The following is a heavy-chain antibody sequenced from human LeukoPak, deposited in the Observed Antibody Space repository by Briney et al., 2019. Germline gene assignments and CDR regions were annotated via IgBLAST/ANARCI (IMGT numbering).Heavy chain of an antibody. V-gene: IGHV4-30-4*08. CDR2: IYYSGST. CDR3: ASITMVRGVNY. Sequence: SQTLSLTCTISGGSISSGDYYWSWIRQPPGKGLEWIGYIYYSGSTYYNPSLKSRVTISVDTSKNQFSLKLSSVTAADTAVYYCASITMVRGVNYWGQGTLVTVSS. D-gene: IGHD3-10*01. CDR1: GGSISSGDYY. J-gene: IGHJ4*02.